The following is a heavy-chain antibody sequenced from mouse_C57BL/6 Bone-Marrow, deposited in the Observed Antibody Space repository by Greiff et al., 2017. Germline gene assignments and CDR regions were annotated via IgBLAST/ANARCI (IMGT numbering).Heavy chain of an antibody. CDR3: ARDRRDYYGSSPYAMDY. CDR1: GFTFSSYA. J-gene: IGHJ4*01. Sequence: EVMLVESGGGLVKPGGSLKLSCAASGFTFSSYAMSWVRQTPEKRLEWVATISDGGSYTYYPDNVKGRFTISRDNAKNNLYLQMSHLKSEDTAMYYCARDRRDYYGSSPYAMDYWGQGTSVTVS. V-gene: IGHV5-4*01. D-gene: IGHD1-1*01. CDR2: ISDGGSYT.